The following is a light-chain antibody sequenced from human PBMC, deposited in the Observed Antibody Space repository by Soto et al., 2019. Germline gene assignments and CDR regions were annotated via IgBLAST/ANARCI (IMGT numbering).Light chain of an antibody. CDR3: QQSNSFPYT. CDR2: AAS. V-gene: IGKV1-12*01. Sequence: DIQVTQSPSSVSASVGDRVTITCRATRDISSWLAWYQQKPGKAPKLVIYAASNLQSGVPSRFSGSGSGTDFTLTINSLQPDDFATYYCQQSNSFPYTFGQGTKLEI. CDR1: RDISSW. J-gene: IGKJ2*01.